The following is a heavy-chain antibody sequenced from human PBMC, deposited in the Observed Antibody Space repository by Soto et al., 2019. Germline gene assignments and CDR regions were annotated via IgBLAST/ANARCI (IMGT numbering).Heavy chain of an antibody. CDR2: ISYDGSNK. D-gene: IGHD3-22*01. CDR3: AKASGYYYDSSGLYDY. V-gene: IGHV3-30*18. Sequence: GGSLRLSCAASGFTFTRYSMNWVRQAPGKGLEWVAVISYDGSNKYYADSVKGRFTISRDNSKNTLYLQMNSLRAEDTAVYYCAKASGYYYDSSGLYDYWGQGTLVTVSS. J-gene: IGHJ4*02. CDR1: GFTFTRYS.